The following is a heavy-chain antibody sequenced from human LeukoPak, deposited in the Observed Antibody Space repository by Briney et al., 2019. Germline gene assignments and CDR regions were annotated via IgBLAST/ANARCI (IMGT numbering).Heavy chain of an antibody. CDR2: VSPSGGST. CDR1: GDTFTRKY. Sequence: GASVKVSCKTFGDTFTRKYMHWVRQAPGQGPEWMGVVSPSGGSTTYAQKFQGRVTLTRDMSTSTDYLELSSLRSEDTAVYYCARDNSVRDEAWWFNPWGQGTLVTVSS. D-gene: IGHD5-24*01. J-gene: IGHJ5*02. V-gene: IGHV1-46*01. CDR3: ARDNSVRDEAWWFNP.